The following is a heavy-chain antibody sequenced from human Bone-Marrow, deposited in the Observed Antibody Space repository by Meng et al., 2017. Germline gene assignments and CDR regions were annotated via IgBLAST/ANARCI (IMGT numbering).Heavy chain of an antibody. Sequence: QLRVTELGPGLVNPSGTRSLTCNVPGGSISVSSFDWGWIRQAPGKGLEWIGTLHDSGSTYYNPSLKSRVTISADTSNSQFSLKLSSVTAADTAVYYCAREWGTLATAADDYWGQGTLVTVSS. CDR3: AREWGTLATAADDY. J-gene: IGHJ4*02. D-gene: IGHD6-13*01. V-gene: IGHV4-39*07. CDR2: LHDSGST. CDR1: GGSISVSSFD.